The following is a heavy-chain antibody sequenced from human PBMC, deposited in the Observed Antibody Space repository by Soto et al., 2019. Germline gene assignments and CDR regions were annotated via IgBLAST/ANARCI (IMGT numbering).Heavy chain of an antibody. D-gene: IGHD6-13*01. J-gene: IGHJ6*02. CDR2: ISYDGSNK. V-gene: IGHV3-30*18. CDR3: AKVRQQLVPYYYYGMDV. Sequence: GGSLRLSCAASGFTFSSYGMHWVRQAPGKGLEWVAVISYDGSNKYYADSVKGRFTISRDNSKNTLYLQMNSLRAEDTAVYYCAKVRQQLVPYYYYGMDVWGQGTTVTVSS. CDR1: GFTFSSYG.